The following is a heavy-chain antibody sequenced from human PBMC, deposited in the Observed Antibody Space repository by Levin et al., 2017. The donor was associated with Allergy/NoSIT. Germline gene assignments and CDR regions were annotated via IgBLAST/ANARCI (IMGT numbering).Heavy chain of an antibody. V-gene: IGHV4-34*01. Sequence: SQTLSLTCAVYGGSVSNYYWSWIRQPPGQGLEWIGEINHGGNTNYNPSLKSRVAISVDTSKILFSLKVNSATVADTAVYYCATRESNGYYFEYWGRGTLVTVSS. CDR3: ATRESNGYYFEY. CDR2: INHGGNT. D-gene: IGHD3-10*01. J-gene: IGHJ4*02. CDR1: GGSVSNYY.